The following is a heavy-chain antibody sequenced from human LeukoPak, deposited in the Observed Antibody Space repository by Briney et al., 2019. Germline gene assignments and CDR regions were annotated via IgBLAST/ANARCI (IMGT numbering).Heavy chain of an antibody. Sequence: TSETLSLTCAVYGVSFSGYYWSWIRQPPGKGLEWIGEINHSGSTNYNPSLKSRVTISVDTSKNQFSLKLSSVTAADTAVYYCARTRGGVVTRVRNYYYYYMDVWGKGTTVTISS. D-gene: IGHD4-23*01. J-gene: IGHJ6*03. V-gene: IGHV4-34*01. CDR1: GVSFSGYY. CDR2: INHSGST. CDR3: ARTRGGVVTRVRNYYYYYMDV.